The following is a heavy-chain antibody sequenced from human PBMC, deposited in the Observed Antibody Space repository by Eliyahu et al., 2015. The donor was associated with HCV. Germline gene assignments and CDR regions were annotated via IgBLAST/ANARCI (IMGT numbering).Heavy chain of an antibody. CDR3: ARHYTSTWFGNNYYGMDV. D-gene: IGHD6-13*01. CDR2: IKQDGSVE. CDR1: GFIYTSYW. V-gene: IGHV3-7*01. Sequence: LSCTASGFIYTSYWMTWVRQAPGKGLEWVASIKQDGSVEFYGDSVKGRFTIFRDNVKNSVYVQMYSLRVEDTAVYYCARHYTSTWFGNNYYGMDVWGQGTTVTVS. J-gene: IGHJ6*02.